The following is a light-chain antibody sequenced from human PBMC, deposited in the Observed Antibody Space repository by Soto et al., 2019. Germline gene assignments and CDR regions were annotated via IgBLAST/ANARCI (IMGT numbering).Light chain of an antibody. Sequence: QSALTQPRSVSGSPGQSVTISCTGTSSDVGGYNYVSWYQQHPGKAPKLMIYDVSKRPSGVPDRFSGSKSGNTASLTISGLQAEDEADYYCCSYGGSYFVVLGGGTKVTVL. J-gene: IGLJ2*01. V-gene: IGLV2-11*01. CDR2: DVS. CDR3: CSYGGSYFVV. CDR1: SSDVGGYNY.